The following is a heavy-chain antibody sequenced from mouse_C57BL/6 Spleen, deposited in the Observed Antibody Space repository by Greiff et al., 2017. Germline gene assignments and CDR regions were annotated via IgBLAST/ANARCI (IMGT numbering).Heavy chain of an antibody. V-gene: IGHV1-5*01. CDR1: GYTFTSYW. Sequence: VQLQQSGTVLARPGASVKMSCKTSGYTFTSYWMHWVKQRPGQGLEWIGAIYPGNSDTSYNQKFKGKAKLTAVTSASTAYMELSSLTNEDSAVYYCTAERNYGSSSYWYFDVWGTGTTVTVSS. J-gene: IGHJ1*03. CDR3: TAERNYGSSSYWYFDV. CDR2: IYPGNSDT. D-gene: IGHD1-1*01.